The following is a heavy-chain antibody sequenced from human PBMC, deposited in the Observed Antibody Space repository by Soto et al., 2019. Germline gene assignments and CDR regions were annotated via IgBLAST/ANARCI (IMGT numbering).Heavy chain of an antibody. CDR3: ARHGYNYGGGYFDY. CDR1: GVTVSSNY. CDR2: IYSGGST. V-gene: IGHV3-66*04. Sequence: EVQLVESGGGLVQPGGSLRLSCAASGVTVSSNYMSWVRQAPGKGLEWVSVIYSGGSTYYADSVKARFTISRDNSKNTLYLKMNSVRAEETSVYYCARHGYNYGGGYFDYWGQGTLVTCSS. D-gene: IGHD5-18*01. J-gene: IGHJ4*02.